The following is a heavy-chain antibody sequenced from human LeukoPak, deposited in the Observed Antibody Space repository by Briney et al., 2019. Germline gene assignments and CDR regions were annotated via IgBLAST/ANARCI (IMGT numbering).Heavy chain of an antibody. J-gene: IGHJ4*02. V-gene: IGHV3-23*01. Sequence: GGSLRLSCAASGFTFSSYAMSWVRQAPGKGLEWASAISGSGGSTYYADSVKGRFTISRDNSKNTLYLQMSSLRAEYTAVYYCAKHPHRGIMIGNWGQGTLVTVSS. D-gene: IGHD3-16*01. CDR1: GFTFSSYA. CDR3: AKHPHRGIMIGN. CDR2: ISGSGGST.